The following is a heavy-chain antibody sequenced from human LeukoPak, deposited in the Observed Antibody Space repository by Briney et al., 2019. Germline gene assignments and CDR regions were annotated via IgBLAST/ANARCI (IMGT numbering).Heavy chain of an antibody. V-gene: IGHV3-23*01. CDR2: IIGGAGST. J-gene: IGHJ4*02. D-gene: IGHD2-2*01. Sequence: GGSLRLSCAASGFTFSSYAMSWVRQAPGKGLEWVSGIIGGAGSTYYADSVKGRFTISGDNSKNTLFLQMNSLRAEDTAVYYCAHGAMYQLDYWGQGTLVTVSS. CDR3: AHGAMYQLDY. CDR1: GFTFSSYA.